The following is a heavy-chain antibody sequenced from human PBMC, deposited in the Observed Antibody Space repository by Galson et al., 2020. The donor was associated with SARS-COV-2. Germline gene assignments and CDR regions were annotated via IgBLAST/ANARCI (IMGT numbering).Heavy chain of an antibody. J-gene: IGHJ6*02. Sequence: GGSLRLSCAASGFPLSSYSMIWVRQAPGKGLEWVSSISSGSSYIYYADSVRGRFSMSRDNPKNSLYLQMNSLRVEDTAVYYCARLGGMATTPNTDYDYGMDVWGQGTTVTVSS. CDR1: GFPLSSYS. D-gene: IGHD3-22*01. V-gene: IGHV3-21*01. CDR2: ISSGSSYI. CDR3: ARLGGMATTPNTDYDYGMDV.